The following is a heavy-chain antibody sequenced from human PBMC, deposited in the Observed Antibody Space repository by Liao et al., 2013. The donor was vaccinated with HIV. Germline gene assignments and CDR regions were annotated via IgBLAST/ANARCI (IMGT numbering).Heavy chain of an antibody. D-gene: IGHD3-3*01. CDR1: GGSISSGGYY. J-gene: IGHJ4*02. CDR2: IYYSGST. Sequence: QVQLQESGPGLVKPSQTLSLTCTVSGGSISSGGYYWSWIRQPAGKGLEWIGYIYYSGSTSYNPSLKSRVTISLDTSKNEFSLKLSSVTAADTAVYYCARRGIFEPFYFDYWGQGTLVTVSS. CDR3: ARRGIFEPFYFDY. V-gene: IGHV4-61*10.